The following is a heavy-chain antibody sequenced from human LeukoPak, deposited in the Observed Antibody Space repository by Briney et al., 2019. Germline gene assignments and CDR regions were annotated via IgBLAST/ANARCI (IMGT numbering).Heavy chain of an antibody. CDR3: ASGFLVEATSAFDI. D-gene: IGHD2-15*01. CDR1: GGSVSSGSYY. CDR2: IYYSGST. V-gene: IGHV4-61*01. J-gene: IGHJ3*02. Sequence: PSETLSLTCTVSGGSVSSGSYYWSWIRQPPGKGLEWIGYIYYSGSTNYNPSLKSRVTISVDTSKNQFSLNLSSVTAADTAVYYCASGFLVEATSAFDIWGQGTMVTVSS.